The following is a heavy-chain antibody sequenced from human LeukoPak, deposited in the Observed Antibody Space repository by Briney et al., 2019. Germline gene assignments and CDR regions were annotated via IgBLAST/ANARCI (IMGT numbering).Heavy chain of an antibody. D-gene: IGHD3-22*01. J-gene: IGHJ4*02. V-gene: IGHV3-21*01. CDR1: GFTFSSYT. CDR3: AGGYYDSSGQLGGFDY. Sequence: GGSLRLSCAASGFTFSSYTMIWVRQAPGKGLEWVSSIVSTSFYIYYTDSVKGRFTISRDNAKNSLYLQMNSLRAEDTAVYYCAGGYYDSSGQLGGFDYWGQGTLVTVSS. CDR2: IVSTSFYI.